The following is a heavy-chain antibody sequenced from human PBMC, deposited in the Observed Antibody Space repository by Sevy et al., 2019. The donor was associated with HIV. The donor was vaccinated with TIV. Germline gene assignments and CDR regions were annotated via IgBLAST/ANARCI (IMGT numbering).Heavy chain of an antibody. J-gene: IGHJ4*02. V-gene: IGHV3-23*01. CDR3: AKDSSGIAAAGTDY. CDR1: GFTFSSYA. CDR2: ISGSGGST. Sequence: GGSLRLSCAASGFTFSSYAMSWVRQAPGKGLEWVSAISGSGGSTYYADSVKGRFTISRYNSKNTLYLQMNSLRAEDTAVYYCAKDSSGIAAAGTDYWGQGTLVTVSS. D-gene: IGHD6-13*01.